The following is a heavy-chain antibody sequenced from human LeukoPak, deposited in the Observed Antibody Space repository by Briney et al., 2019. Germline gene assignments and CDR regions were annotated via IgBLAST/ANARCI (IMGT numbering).Heavy chain of an antibody. CDR2: IKQDGSEK. J-gene: IGHJ6*02. CDR1: GFTFSSYW. D-gene: IGHD3-9*01. CDR3: ASYYDILTGRYGMDV. Sequence: GGSLRLSCAASGFTFSSYWMSWVRQAPGKSLEWAANIKQDGSEKFYVDSVKGRFTISRDNAKNSLYLQMNSLRAEDTALYYCASYYDILTGRYGMDVWGQGTTVTVSS. V-gene: IGHV3-7*02.